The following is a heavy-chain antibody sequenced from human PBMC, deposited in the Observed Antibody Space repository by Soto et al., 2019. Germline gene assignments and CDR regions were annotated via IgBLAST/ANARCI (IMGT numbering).Heavy chain of an antibody. CDR2: ISGSGDYT. Sequence: EVQLLESGGGLVQPGGSLRLSCAASGFTFSSFSMTWVRQAPGKGLEWVSDISGSGDYTNYADSVKGRFTISRDNSKNTLYLQMTSLRAEDTAVYYCAKARGDRGYYSNYFDRWGQGTLVTVSS. CDR3: AKARGDRGYYSNYFDR. V-gene: IGHV3-23*01. D-gene: IGHD3-3*01. CDR1: GFTFSSFS. J-gene: IGHJ5*02.